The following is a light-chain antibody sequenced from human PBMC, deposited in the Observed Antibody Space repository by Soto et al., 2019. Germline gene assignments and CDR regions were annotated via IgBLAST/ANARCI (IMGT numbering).Light chain of an antibody. J-gene: IGKJ1*01. Sequence: EIVLTQSPATLSLSPGERATLSCRASQSVDNYLDWYQQKPGQAPRLLIYESSNRATGIPARFSGSGSGTDVSLTISSLEPEDGAVYYCQQRSTWPQTFGQGTKVDIK. CDR1: QSVDNY. CDR3: QQRSTWPQT. CDR2: ESS. V-gene: IGKV3-11*01.